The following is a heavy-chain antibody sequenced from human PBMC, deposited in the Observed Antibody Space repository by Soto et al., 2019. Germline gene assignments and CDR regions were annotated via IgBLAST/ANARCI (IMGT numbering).Heavy chain of an antibody. V-gene: IGHV4-39*01. CDR1: GGSISSSSYY. J-gene: IGHJ4*02. CDR3: ARLSTYYFDY. Sequence: SETLSLTCTVSGGSISSSSYYWGWIRQPPGKGLEWIGSIYYSGSTYYNPSLKSRVTISVDTSKNQFSLKLSSVTAADTAVYYCARLSTYYFDYWGQGTLVTVSS. CDR2: IYYSGST.